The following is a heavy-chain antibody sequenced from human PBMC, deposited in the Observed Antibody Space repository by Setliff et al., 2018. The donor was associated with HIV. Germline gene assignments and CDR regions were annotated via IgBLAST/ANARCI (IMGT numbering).Heavy chain of an antibody. D-gene: IGHD5-12*01. CDR2: INPSGGST. V-gene: IGHV1-46*01. CDR1: GYAFTNYY. CDR3: AIDGAGGWLRPMPDY. J-gene: IGHJ4*02. Sequence: ASVKVSCKASGYAFTNYYMHWVRQAPGQGPEWMGIINPSGGSTTYAQKFQGRVTMTRDTSTSTFYMELSSLRSEDTAVYYCAIDGAGGWLRPMPDYWGQGTLVTSPQ.